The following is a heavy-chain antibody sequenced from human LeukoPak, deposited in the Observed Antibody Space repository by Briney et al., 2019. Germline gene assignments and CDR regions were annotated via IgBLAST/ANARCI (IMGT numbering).Heavy chain of an antibody. J-gene: IGHJ4*02. CDR1: DDSISSGSYY. CDR3: ARALVTFGGVHFDY. CDR2: IYTSGSA. V-gene: IGHV4-61*02. D-gene: IGHD3-16*01. Sequence: ASETLSLTCIVSDDSISSGSYYWSWIRRPAGKGLEWIGRIYTSGSANYNPSLKSRVTISVDTSKNQFSLKLSYVTAADTAVYYCARALVTFGGVHFDYWGQGTLATVSS.